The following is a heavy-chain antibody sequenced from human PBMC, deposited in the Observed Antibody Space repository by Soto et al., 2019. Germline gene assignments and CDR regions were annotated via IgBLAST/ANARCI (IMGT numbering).Heavy chain of an antibody. Sequence: GGSLRLSCAASGFTFSSYAMHWVRQAPGKGLEWVAVISYDGSNKYYADSVKGRFTISRDNSKNTLYLQMNSLRAEDTAVYYCSSDFFQVLRYTFDPRGQATLVTVSS. CDR1: GFTFSSYA. J-gene: IGHJ5*02. V-gene: IGHV3-30-3*01. D-gene: IGHD3-9*01. CDR2: ISYDGSNK. CDR3: SSDFFQVLRYTFDP.